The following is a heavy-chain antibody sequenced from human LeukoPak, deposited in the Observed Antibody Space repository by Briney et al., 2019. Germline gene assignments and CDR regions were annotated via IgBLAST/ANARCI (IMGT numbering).Heavy chain of an antibody. J-gene: IGHJ4*02. V-gene: IGHV4-39*07. CDR2: IYYSGST. D-gene: IGHD3-16*01. Sequence: SETLSLTCSVSGGSISSSSYYWGWIRQPPGKGLEWIGSIYYSGSTYYNPSLKSRVTISVDTSKNQFSLKLSSVTAADTAVYYCASWGPYFGEDDYWGQGTLVTVSS. CDR1: GGSISSSSYY. CDR3: ASWGPYFGEDDY.